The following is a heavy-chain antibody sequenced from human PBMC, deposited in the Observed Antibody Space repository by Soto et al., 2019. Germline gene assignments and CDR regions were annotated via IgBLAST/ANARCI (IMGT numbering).Heavy chain of an antibody. Sequence: QLQLQESGPGLVKPSETLSLTCTVSGGSISSISYYWGWIRQPPGKGLEWIGSIYYSGSTYYNPSLKSRVTISVDTSKNQFSLKLSSVTAADTAVYYCARVVVTAMTYYYYGMDVWGQGTTVTVSS. CDR3: ARVVVTAMTYYYYGMDV. J-gene: IGHJ6*02. CDR2: IYYSGST. CDR1: GGSISSISYY. V-gene: IGHV4-39*01. D-gene: IGHD2-21*02.